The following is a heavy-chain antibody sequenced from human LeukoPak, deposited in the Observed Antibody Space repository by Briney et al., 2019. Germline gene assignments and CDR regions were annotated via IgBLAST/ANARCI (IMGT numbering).Heavy chain of an antibody. J-gene: IGHJ5*02. D-gene: IGHD3-22*01. CDR2: MYYSGST. CDR3: ARPYYYDSRIDP. CDR1: GGSFSSGDYY. Sequence: SQTLSLTCTVSGGSFSSGDYYWSWLRQPPGKGLEWVAYMYYSGSTYYNPSLKSRVTMSADTSKNQLSLKLSSVTAADTAVYYCARPYYYDSRIDPWGQGSLVTVSS. V-gene: IGHV4-30-4*01.